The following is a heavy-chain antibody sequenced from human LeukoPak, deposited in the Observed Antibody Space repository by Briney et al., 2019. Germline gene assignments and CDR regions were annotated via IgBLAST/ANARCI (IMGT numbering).Heavy chain of an antibody. CDR3: AKDIVVVPAARGNDAFDI. CDR1: GFTFSSYA. D-gene: IGHD2-2*01. CDR2: ISGSGGST. J-gene: IGHJ3*02. Sequence: DPGGSLRLSCAASGFTFSSYAMSWVRQAPGKGLEWVSAISGSGGSTYYAGSVKGRFTISSDDSKNTLYLQMNSLRAEDTAVYYCAKDIVVVPAARGNDAFDIWGQGTMVTVSS. V-gene: IGHV3-23*01.